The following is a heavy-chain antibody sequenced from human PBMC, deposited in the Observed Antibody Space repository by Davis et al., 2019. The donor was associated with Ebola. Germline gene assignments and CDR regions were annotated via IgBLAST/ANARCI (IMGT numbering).Heavy chain of an antibody. CDR3: ARDFDGGNYYFDY. J-gene: IGHJ4*02. V-gene: IGHV1-69*13. CDR2: VIPIFDTP. Sequence: SVKVSCQTSGGSFSSHPISWVRQAPRQGLEWMGGVIPIFDTPHHAQKFQGRITITADASTRTAYMELSSLRSEDTATYFCARDFDGGNYYFDYWGPGTPVTVSS. CDR1: GGSFSSHP. D-gene: IGHD3-9*01.